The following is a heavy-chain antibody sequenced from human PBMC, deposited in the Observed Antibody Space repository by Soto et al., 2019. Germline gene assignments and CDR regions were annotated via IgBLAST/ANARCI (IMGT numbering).Heavy chain of an antibody. J-gene: IGHJ6*03. CDR3: ARGNYYYYYYMDV. V-gene: IGHV4-34*01. Sequence: SETLSLTCAVYGGSFSGYYWSWIRQPPGKGLEWIGEINHSGSTNYNPSLKSRVTISVDTSKNQFSLKLSSVTAADTAVYYCARGNYYYYYYMDVWGKGTTVTVSS. CDR2: INHSGST. CDR1: GGSFSGYY.